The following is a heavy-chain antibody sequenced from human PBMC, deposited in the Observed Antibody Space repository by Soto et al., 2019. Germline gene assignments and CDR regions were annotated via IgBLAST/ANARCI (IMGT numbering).Heavy chain of an antibody. CDR2: IFPFINTA. V-gene: IGHV1-69*01. Sequence: QVQLVQSGAEVKKPGSTVKVSCKASGGTFNSYAISWVRQAPGQGLEWVGGIFPFINTANYAQKFQDRVTITADESTSTAYMEMSSLRSEDTAVYYCARGGFSSSWRFGYWGQGTLVTVSS. D-gene: IGHD6-6*01. CDR1: GGTFNSYA. J-gene: IGHJ4*02. CDR3: ARGGFSSSWRFGY.